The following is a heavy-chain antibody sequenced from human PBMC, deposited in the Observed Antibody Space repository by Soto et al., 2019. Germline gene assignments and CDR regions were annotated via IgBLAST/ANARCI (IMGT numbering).Heavy chain of an antibody. CDR3: AKENQQLVHDY. CDR1: GFTFRNYG. D-gene: IGHD6-13*01. J-gene: IGHJ4*02. V-gene: IGHV3-30*18. CDR2: ISHDGSDK. Sequence: QVQLVESGGGVVRPGRSLRLTCAASGFTFRNYGMHWVRQAPGKGLEWVAVISHDGSDKYYADSMKGRFIISRDNSENTLFLNMNSLQTEDTAVYYGAKENQQLVHDYWGQGTLVTVCS.